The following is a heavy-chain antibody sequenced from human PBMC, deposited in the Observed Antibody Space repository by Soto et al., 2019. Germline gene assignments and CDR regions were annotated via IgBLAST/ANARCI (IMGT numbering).Heavy chain of an antibody. CDR1: GYSVSTNNYY. CDR2: IAYNGGT. Sequence: QLQLQESGPGPVKPSETLSLTCTVSGYSVSTNNYYWGWIRQPPGKGLEWIGSIAYNGGTYYNPSLKGRVTISLDTSKNQFSLRLRSVSAADTAVYFCATGGGGFLAIPHDYWGQGSLVTVSS. J-gene: IGHJ4*02. CDR3: ATGGGGFLAIPHDY. D-gene: IGHD3-16*01. V-gene: IGHV4-39*01.